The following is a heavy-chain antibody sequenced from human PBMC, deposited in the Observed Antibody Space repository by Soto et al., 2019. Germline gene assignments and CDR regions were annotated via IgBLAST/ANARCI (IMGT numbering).Heavy chain of an antibody. CDR1: GNTFASHG. D-gene: IGHD3-10*01. CDR2: ISGFNGQT. J-gene: IGHJ4*02. CDR3: ARVDPRGVAVVRDY. Sequence: QVQLVQSGPEVKKPGASVKVSCKASGNTFASHGVSWVRQAPGQGLEWRGWISGFNGQTNYALKFQGRGTLTTDTSTRTAYMELRSLRSDDTAVYFCARVDPRGVAVVRDYWGQGTLVTVSS. V-gene: IGHV1-18*01.